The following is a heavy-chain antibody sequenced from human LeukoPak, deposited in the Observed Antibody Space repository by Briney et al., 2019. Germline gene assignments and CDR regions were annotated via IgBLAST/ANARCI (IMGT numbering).Heavy chain of an antibody. CDR2: ISYDGSNK. V-gene: IGHV3-30*04. D-gene: IGHD2-15*01. Sequence: GSLRLSCAASGFTFSSYAMHWVRQAPGKGLEWVAVISYDGSNKYYADSAKGRFTISRDNSKNTLYLQMNSLRAEDTAVYYCASLMLGYCSGGSCYSDAFDIWGQGTMVTVSS. J-gene: IGHJ3*02. CDR3: ASLMLGYCSGGSCYSDAFDI. CDR1: GFTFSSYA.